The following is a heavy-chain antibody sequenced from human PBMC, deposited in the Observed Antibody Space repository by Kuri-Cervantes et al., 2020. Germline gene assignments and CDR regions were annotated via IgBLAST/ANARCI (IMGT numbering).Heavy chain of an antibody. V-gene: IGHV3-72*01. Sequence: GGSLRLSCAASGFSSSDHYLDWVRQAPGKGLEWVGRTRNKLNSYTTEYAASVKGRFTISRDASQNSLYLQMNSLKTEDTAVYYCAGSWGDYRRFDYWGQGTLVTVSS. J-gene: IGHJ4*02. CDR1: GFSSSDHY. CDR3: AGSWGDYRRFDY. CDR2: TRNKLNSYTT. D-gene: IGHD2-15*01.